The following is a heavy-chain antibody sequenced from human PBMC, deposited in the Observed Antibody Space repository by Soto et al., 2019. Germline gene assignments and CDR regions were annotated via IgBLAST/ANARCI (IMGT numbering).Heavy chain of an antibody. Sequence: QVQLQQWGAGLLKPSETLSLTCAVYGGSFSGYYWSWIRQPPGKGLEWIGEINHSGSTNYNPSLNSRVTISVDTSKNQFSLKLSSVTAADTAVYYCARGGYSYGPGDYWGQGTLVTVSS. D-gene: IGHD5-18*01. J-gene: IGHJ4*02. CDR3: ARGGYSYGPGDY. CDR2: INHSGST. V-gene: IGHV4-34*01. CDR1: GGSFSGYY.